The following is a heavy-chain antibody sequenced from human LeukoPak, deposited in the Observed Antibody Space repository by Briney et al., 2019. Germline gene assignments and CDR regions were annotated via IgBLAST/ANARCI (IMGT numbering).Heavy chain of an antibody. CDR3: AKNLVRSGGLMGYYYYYGMDV. CDR2: ISYDGSNK. V-gene: IGHV3-30*18. Sequence: GGSLRLSCAASGFTFSSYGMHWVRQAPGKGLEWVAVISYDGSNKYYADSVKGRFTITRDNSKNTLYLQMNSLRAEDTAVYYCAKNLVRSGGLMGYYYYYGMDVWGQGTTVTVSS. D-gene: IGHD6-19*01. CDR1: GFTFSSYG. J-gene: IGHJ6*02.